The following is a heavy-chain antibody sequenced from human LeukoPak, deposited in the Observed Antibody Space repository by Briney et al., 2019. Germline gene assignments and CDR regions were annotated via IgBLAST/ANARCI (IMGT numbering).Heavy chain of an antibody. J-gene: IGHJ4*02. Sequence: GGSLRLSCAAAGFPFSSYSMTWVRQAPGKGLEWVANIKPDGTTKFYVDSVKGRFTISRDNALNSLYLQMNSLRAEDTAIYYCARSIPYGTTWYGRSDYWGQGTLVTVSS. CDR1: GFPFSSYS. D-gene: IGHD6-13*01. CDR3: ARSIPYGTTWYGRSDY. CDR2: IKPDGTTK. V-gene: IGHV3-7*03.